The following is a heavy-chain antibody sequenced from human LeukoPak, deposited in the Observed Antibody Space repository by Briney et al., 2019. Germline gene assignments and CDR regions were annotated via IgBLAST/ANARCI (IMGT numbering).Heavy chain of an antibody. Sequence: PSETLSLTCTVSGGSISSSSYYWGWIRQPPGKGLEWIGSIYYSGSTYYNPSLKSRVTISVDTSKNQFSLKLSSVTAADTAVYYCARHVNPDSHDFWSGYYSHFDYWGQGTLVTVSS. CDR1: GGSISSSSYY. CDR2: IYYSGST. CDR3: ARHVNPDSHDFWSGYYSHFDY. D-gene: IGHD3-3*01. V-gene: IGHV4-39*01. J-gene: IGHJ4*02.